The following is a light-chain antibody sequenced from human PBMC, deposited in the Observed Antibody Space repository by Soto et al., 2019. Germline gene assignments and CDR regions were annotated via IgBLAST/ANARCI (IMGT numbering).Light chain of an antibody. J-gene: IGKJ1*01. CDR3: QQYGSSPPLT. Sequence: ERVTTQSPATLSVSPGGRATLSCRASQSISDTLAWYQQKPGQAPRLLIYAASSRATGIPDRFRGSGSGTDFTLTISRLEPEDFAVYYCQQYGSSPPLTFGQGTKVDIK. CDR1: QSISDT. V-gene: IGKV3-20*01. CDR2: AAS.